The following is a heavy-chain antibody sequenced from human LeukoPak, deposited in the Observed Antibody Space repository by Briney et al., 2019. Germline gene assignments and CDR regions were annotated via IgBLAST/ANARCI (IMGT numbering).Heavy chain of an antibody. CDR3: AREGDGLWFGELFRQPNWFDP. V-gene: IGHV4-4*07. Sequence: PETLSLTCTVSGGSISSYYWSWIRQPAGKGLEWIWRIYTSGSTSYNPSLKSRVTMSVNTSKNQFSVKLSSVTAADTAVYYCAREGDGLWFGELFRQPNWFDPWGQGTLVTVSS. D-gene: IGHD3-10*01. CDR2: IYTSGST. CDR1: GGSISSYY. J-gene: IGHJ5*02.